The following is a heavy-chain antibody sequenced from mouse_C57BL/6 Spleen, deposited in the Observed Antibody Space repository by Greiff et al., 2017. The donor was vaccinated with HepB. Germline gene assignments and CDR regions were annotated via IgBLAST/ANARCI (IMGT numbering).Heavy chain of an antibody. J-gene: IGHJ4*01. CDR2: ISSGSSTI. CDR3: ASGTTASMDY. D-gene: IGHD1-2*01. CDR1: GFTFSDYG. Sequence: EVQLKESGGGLVKPGGSLKLSCAASGFTFSDYGMHWVRQAPEKGLEWVAYISSGSSTIYYADTVKGRFTISRDNAKNTLFLQMTSLRSEDTAMYYCASGTTASMDYWGQGTSVTVSS. V-gene: IGHV5-17*01.